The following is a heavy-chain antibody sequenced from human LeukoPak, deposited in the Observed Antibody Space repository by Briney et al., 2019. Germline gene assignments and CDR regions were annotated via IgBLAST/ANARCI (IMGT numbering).Heavy chain of an antibody. D-gene: IGHD1-1*01. CDR3: ARARQLDY. CDR1: GGSFSGYY. J-gene: IGHJ4*02. CDR2: INHSGTT. Sequence: SETLSLTCAVYGGSFSGYYWSWIRQPPGKGLEWIGEINHSGTTNYNPSLKSRVTISVDTSKNQFSLKVSSVTAADTAVYYCARARQLDYWGQGTLVTVSS. V-gene: IGHV4-34*01.